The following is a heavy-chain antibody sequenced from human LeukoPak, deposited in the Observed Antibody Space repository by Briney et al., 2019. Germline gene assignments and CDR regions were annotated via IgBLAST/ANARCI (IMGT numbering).Heavy chain of an antibody. CDR2: IYGGGTT. V-gene: IGHV3-53*01. CDR3: ARVMNYAHDY. Sequence: GGSLRLSCAVSGFTVSSNYMSWVRRAPGRGLEWVSVIYGGGTTYYADSVKGRFTISRDNSKNTLYVQMNSLRAEDTAVYYCARVMNYAHDYWGQGTLVTVSS. J-gene: IGHJ4*02. D-gene: IGHD1-7*01. CDR1: GFTVSSNY.